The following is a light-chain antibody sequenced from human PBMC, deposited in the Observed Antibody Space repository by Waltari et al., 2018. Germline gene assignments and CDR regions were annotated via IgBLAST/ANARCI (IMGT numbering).Light chain of an antibody. Sequence: QSELTQPPSVSGAPGQRGRISCTGSSSNIGASYDVHWYQQFQGTAPKLLIYGNNNRPSGVPDRFSGSKSGTSASLAITGLQAEDEADYYCQSCDSSLSGSFVFGTGTKVTVL. V-gene: IGLV1-40*01. J-gene: IGLJ1*01. CDR3: QSCDSSLSGSFV. CDR2: GNN. CDR1: SSNIGASYD.